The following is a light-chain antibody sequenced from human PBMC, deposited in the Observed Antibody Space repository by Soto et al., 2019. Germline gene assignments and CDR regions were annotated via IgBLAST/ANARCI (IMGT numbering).Light chain of an antibody. CDR1: SSDVGGYNY. V-gene: IGLV2-14*01. CDR3: SSSTSSSTLVV. Sequence: QSALTQPASVSGSPGQSITISCTGTSSDVGGYNYVSWYQQHPGKAPRLLIYEVSNRPSEISNRFSGSKSGSTASLTISGLRPEDEADYYCSSSTSSSTLVVFGGGTKLTVL. CDR2: EVS. J-gene: IGLJ2*01.